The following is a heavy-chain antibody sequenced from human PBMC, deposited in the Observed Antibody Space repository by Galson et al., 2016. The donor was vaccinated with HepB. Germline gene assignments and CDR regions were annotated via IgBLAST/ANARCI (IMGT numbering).Heavy chain of an antibody. V-gene: IGHV3-9*01. CDR3: AKSGTFGAAGGWFDP. CDR1: GSTFDGYA. CDR2: ISWNSGNI. J-gene: IGHJ5*02. Sequence: SMRLSCAPSGSTFDGYAMHWVRQAPGKGLEWVSSISWNSGNIDYADSVKGRFTTTRDNAKSSRYLQMNSLRVEDTALYYCAKSGTFGAAGGWFDPWGQGTLVSVSS. D-gene: IGHD6-13*01.